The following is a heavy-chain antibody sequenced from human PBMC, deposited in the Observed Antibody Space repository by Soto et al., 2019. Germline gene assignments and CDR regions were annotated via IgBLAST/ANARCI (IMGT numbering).Heavy chain of an antibody. CDR3: ARHSSNWYYFDY. Sequence: SETLSLTCTVSGGSISSYYWSWIRQPPGKGLEWIGYIYYSGSTNYNPSLKSRVTISVDTSKNQFSLKLSSVTAADTAVYYCARHSSNWYYFDYWGQGTLVTVSS. D-gene: IGHD6-13*01. V-gene: IGHV4-59*08. CDR1: GGSISSYY. J-gene: IGHJ4*02. CDR2: IYYSGST.